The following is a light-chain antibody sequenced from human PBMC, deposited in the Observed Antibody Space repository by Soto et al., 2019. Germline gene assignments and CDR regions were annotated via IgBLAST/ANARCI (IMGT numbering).Light chain of an antibody. CDR3: QQSYSTPRT. Sequence: DIQVTQSPSSLPASVGDRVTITCRASQSISTYLNWYHQRPGKAPKLLIYAASSLQSGVPSRFSGSGSATDFILTISSLQPEDFAIYYCQQSYSTPRTFGQGSKVEIK. V-gene: IGKV1-39*01. CDR1: QSISTY. CDR2: AAS. J-gene: IGKJ1*01.